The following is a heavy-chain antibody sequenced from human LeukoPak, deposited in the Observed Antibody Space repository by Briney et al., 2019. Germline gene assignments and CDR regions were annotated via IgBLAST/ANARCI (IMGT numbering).Heavy chain of an antibody. J-gene: IGHJ4*02. Sequence: SVKVSCKASGGTFSSYAISWVRQAPGQGLEWMGGVIPIFGTANYAQKFQGRVTITADESTSTAYMELSSLRSEDTAVYYCARDRNMITFGGVIATFDYWGQGTLVTVSS. D-gene: IGHD3-16*02. V-gene: IGHV1-69*13. CDR1: GGTFSSYA. CDR2: VIPIFGTA. CDR3: ARDRNMITFGGVIATFDY.